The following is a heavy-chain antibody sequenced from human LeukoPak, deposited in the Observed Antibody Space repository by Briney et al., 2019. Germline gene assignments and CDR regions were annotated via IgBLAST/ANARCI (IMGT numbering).Heavy chain of an antibody. V-gene: IGHV3-49*04. Sequence: GGSLRLSCTASGFTFGDYAMSWARQAPGKGLEWVGFIRSKAYGGTTEYAASVKGRFTISRDDSKSIAYLQMNSLKTEDTAVYYCTRDDFWSGYPDYWGQGTLVTVSS. CDR2: IRSKAYGGTT. J-gene: IGHJ4*02. D-gene: IGHD3-3*01. CDR1: GFTFGDYA. CDR3: TRDDFWSGYPDY.